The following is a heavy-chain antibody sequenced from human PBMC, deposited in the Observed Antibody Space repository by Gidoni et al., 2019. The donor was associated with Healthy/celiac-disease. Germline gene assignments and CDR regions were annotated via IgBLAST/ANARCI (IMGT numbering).Heavy chain of an antibody. V-gene: IGHV4-34*01. CDR1: GGSASGYY. J-gene: IGHJ6*02. CDR2: INHSGST. CDR3: ARGLGWYYYYGMDV. D-gene: IGHD7-27*01. Sequence: QGQLQQWGAGLLKPSETLFVTCAGYGGSASGYYWSWIRQPPGKGLKWLGEINHSGSTNSIPSLKSRVTISVDTSKNPFSLKLGSVTAADTAVYYCARGLGWYYYYGMDVWGQGTTVTVSS.